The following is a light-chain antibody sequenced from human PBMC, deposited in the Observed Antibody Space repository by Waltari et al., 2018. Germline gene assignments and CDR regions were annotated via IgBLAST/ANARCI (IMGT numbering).Light chain of an antibody. V-gene: IGKV1-27*01. Sequence: IQMTQSPSSLSASVGARVTVTCRASQGINKELGWYQQKPGKAPTLLIYGASSLQTGVSSRFSGSGSGTDFTLTIRSLQPEDVATYYCQQDYTTPWTFGQGTKVEIK. CDR1: QGINKE. CDR3: QQDYTTPWT. J-gene: IGKJ1*01. CDR2: GAS.